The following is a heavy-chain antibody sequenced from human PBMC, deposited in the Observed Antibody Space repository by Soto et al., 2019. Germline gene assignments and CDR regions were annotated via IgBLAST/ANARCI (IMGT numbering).Heavy chain of an antibody. V-gene: IGHV1-18*01. J-gene: IGHJ4*02. CDR3: GRDSRRSCHDY. CDR1: GYTFTSYA. CDR2: ISAYNGNK. Sequence: ASVKVSCKASGYTFTSYAIHWVRQAPGQGLEWMGWISAYNGNKNYAQKFQGRVTMPTDTSTSTAYMELRSLRADDTGVYDGGRDSRRSCHDYWGQGTLVTVSS. D-gene: IGHD2-2*01.